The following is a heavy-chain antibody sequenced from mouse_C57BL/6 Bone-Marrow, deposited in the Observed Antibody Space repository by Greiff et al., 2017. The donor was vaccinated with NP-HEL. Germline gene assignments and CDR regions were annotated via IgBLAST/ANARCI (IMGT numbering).Heavy chain of an antibody. D-gene: IGHD1-1*01. CDR3: ARMGFTTVVANRYFDV. CDR2: IYPSDSET. CDR1: GYTFTSYW. Sequence: VQLQQSGAELVRPGSSVKLSCKASGYTFTSYWMDWVKQRPGQGLEWIGNIYPSDSETHYIQKFKDKATLTVDKSSSTAYMQLSSLTSEDSAVYYCARMGFTTVVANRYFDVWGTGTTVTVSS. J-gene: IGHJ1*03. V-gene: IGHV1-61*01.